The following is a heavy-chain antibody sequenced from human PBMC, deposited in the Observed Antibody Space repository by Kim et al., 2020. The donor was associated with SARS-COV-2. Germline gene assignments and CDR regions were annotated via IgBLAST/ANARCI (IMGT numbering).Heavy chain of an antibody. CDR3: ASPIAAAGYYYYYYGMDV. J-gene: IGHJ6*02. D-gene: IGHD6-13*01. CDR1: GGTFSSYA. V-gene: IGHV1-69*13. Sequence: SVKVSCKASGGTFSSYAISWVRQAPGQGLEWMGGIIPIFGTANYAQKFQGRVTITADESTSTAYMELSSLRSEDTAVYYCASPIAAAGYYYYYYGMDVWGQGTTVTVSS. CDR2: IIPIFGTA.